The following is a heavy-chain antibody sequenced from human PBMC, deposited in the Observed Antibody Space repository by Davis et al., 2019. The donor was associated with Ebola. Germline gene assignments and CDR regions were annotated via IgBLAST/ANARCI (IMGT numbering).Heavy chain of an antibody. J-gene: IGHJ6*02. CDR2: INSDGSST. D-gene: IGHD6-13*01. Sequence: PGGSLRLSCAASGFTFSSYWMHWVRQDPGKGLVWVSRINSDGSSTSYADSVKGRFTISRDNAKNTLYLQMNSLRVEDTAVYYCARSRISAAGTGIYYYYYGMDVWGQGTTVTVSS. CDR3: ARSRISAAGTGIYYYYYGMDV. CDR1: GFTFSSYW. V-gene: IGHV3-74*01.